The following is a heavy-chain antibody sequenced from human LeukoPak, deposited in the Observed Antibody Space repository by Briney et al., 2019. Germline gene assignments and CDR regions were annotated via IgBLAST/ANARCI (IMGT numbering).Heavy chain of an antibody. V-gene: IGHV1-18*01. Sequence: ASVKVSCKASGYTFTNYAISWVRQAPGQGLEWMGWISVYSGDTKSAQNLQGRITMTKDTSTSTAYMELRSLRSDDTAVYYCAREADSSGYFFRPDYWGQGTLVTVSS. D-gene: IGHD3-22*01. J-gene: IGHJ4*02. CDR1: GYTFTNYA. CDR2: ISVYSGDT. CDR3: AREADSSGYFFRPDY.